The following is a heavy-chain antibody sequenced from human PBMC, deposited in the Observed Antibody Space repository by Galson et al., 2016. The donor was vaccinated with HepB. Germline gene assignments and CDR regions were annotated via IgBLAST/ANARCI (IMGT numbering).Heavy chain of an antibody. J-gene: IGHJ5*02. CDR3: AKNPGNGWFDP. D-gene: IGHD1-14*01. CDR1: GPTFTSYA. CDR2: ISGGAGST. V-gene: IGHV3-23*01. Sequence: SLRLSCAASGPTFTSYAMSWVRQAPGKGLEWVSAISGGAGSTYYADSVKGRFTISRDNPKNTLFLEMSNLRTEDTAVFYCAKNPGNGWFDPWGQGTLVTVSS.